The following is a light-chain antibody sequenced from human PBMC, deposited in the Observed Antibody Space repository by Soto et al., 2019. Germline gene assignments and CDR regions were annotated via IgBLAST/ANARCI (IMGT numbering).Light chain of an antibody. CDR2: GAS. J-gene: IGKJ1*01. V-gene: IGKV3-15*01. Sequence: EIVMTQSPATLSVSPGERTTLSCRASQSVGNNLAWYQQKPGQAPRLLIYGASTRATDMSGTFSGRGSGTEFTLTISNLRPEDFAVYYCQQYRSWPRTFGQGTKVEIK. CDR1: QSVGNN. CDR3: QQYRSWPRT.